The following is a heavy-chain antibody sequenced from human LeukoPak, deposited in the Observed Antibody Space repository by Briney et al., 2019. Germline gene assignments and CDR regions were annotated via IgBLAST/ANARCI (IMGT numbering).Heavy chain of an antibody. Sequence: SVKVSCKASGYTFTDYYMHWVRQAPGQGLEWMGRIIPILGIANYAQKFQGRVTITADKSTSTAYMELSSLRSEDTAVYYCARDSGYCSGGSCYPNWFDPWGQGTLVTVSS. CDR2: IIPILGIA. CDR1: GYTFTDYY. CDR3: ARDSGYCSGGSCYPNWFDP. V-gene: IGHV1-69*04. J-gene: IGHJ5*02. D-gene: IGHD2-15*01.